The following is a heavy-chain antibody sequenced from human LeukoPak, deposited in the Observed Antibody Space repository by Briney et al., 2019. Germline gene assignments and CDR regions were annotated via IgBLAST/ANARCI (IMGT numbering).Heavy chain of an antibody. V-gene: IGHV1-3*01. CDR2: INAGNGNT. D-gene: IGHD3-22*01. CDR3: ARVRGYYDSSGSRWFDP. J-gene: IGHJ5*02. CDR1: GYTFTSYA. Sequence: ASVKVSCTASGYTFTSYAMHWVRQAPGQRLEWMGWINAGNGNTKYSQKFQGRVTITRDTSASTAYMELSSLRSEDTAVYYCARVRGYYDSSGSRWFDPWCQGTLVTVSS.